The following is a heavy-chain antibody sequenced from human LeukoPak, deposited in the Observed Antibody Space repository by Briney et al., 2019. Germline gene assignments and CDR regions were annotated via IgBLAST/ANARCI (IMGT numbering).Heavy chain of an antibody. CDR3: ARGRLRLGELSLWRNWFDP. CDR2: INHSGST. V-gene: IGHV4-34*01. CDR1: GGSFSGYY. J-gene: IGHJ5*02. D-gene: IGHD3-16*02. Sequence: PSETLSLTCAVYGGSFSGYYWSWIRQPPGKGLEWIGEINHSGSTNYNPSLKSRVTISVDTSKNQFSLKLSSVTAADTAVYYCARGRLRLGELSLWRNWFDPWGQGTLVTVSS.